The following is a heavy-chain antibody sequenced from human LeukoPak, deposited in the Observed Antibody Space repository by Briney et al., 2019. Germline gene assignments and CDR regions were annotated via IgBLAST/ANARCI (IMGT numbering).Heavy chain of an antibody. CDR3: ARDNGSEYVDY. Sequence: GGSLRLSCAASGFTFSSYGMHWVRQAPGKGLEWVAVIWYDGSNKYYADSVKGRFTISRDSSKNTLYLQMNSLRAEDTAVYYCARDNGSEYVDYWGQGTLVTVSS. J-gene: IGHJ4*02. CDR2: IWYDGSNK. V-gene: IGHV3-33*01. CDR1: GFTFSSYG. D-gene: IGHD3-10*01.